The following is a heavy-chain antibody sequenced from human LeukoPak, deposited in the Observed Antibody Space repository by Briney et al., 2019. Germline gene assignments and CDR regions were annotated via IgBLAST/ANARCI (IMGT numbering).Heavy chain of an antibody. J-gene: IGHJ4*02. CDR2: IGGSGDFT. CDR3: ASGPPFLKYFEY. V-gene: IGHV3-23*01. Sequence: PGGSLRLSCAASGFTFSTYAMSWVRQAPGKGLEWVSAIGGSGDFTYYADSVKGRFTISRDDSNNALYLQMHSLRAEDTALYYCASGPPFLKYFEYWGQGTLVTVSS. D-gene: IGHD3-3*01. CDR1: GFTFSTYA.